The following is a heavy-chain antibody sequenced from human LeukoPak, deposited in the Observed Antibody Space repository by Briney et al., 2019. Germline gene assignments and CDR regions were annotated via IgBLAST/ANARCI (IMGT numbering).Heavy chain of an antibody. D-gene: IGHD5-12*01. V-gene: IGHV4-59*11. CDR3: ARSVSAYAGRGWFDP. CDR2: ISHIGRT. Sequence: SETLSLTCAVSGDSFSSHYWTWIRQSPGTGLEWIGYISHIGRTNYNPSLKSRVTISIDTSKNQFSLKLRSVTAADTAVYYCARSVSAYAGRGWFDPWGQGTLVTVSS. CDR1: GDSFSSHY. J-gene: IGHJ5*02.